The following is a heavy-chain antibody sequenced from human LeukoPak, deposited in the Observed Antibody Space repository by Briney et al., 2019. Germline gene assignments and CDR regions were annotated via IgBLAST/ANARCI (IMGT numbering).Heavy chain of an antibody. CDR2: FDPEDGET. Sequence: GASVKVSCKVSGYTLTELSMHWVRQAPGKGLEWMGGFDPEDGETIYAQKFQGRVTMTEDTSTDTAYMDLSSLRSEDTAVYYCATSSAYYYDSSGYFRWGQGTLVTVSS. V-gene: IGHV1-24*01. J-gene: IGHJ4*02. CDR1: GYTLTELS. CDR3: ATSSAYYYDSSGYFR. D-gene: IGHD3-22*01.